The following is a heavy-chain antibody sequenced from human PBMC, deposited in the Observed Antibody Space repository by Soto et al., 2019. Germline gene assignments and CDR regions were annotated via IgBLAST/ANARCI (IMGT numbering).Heavy chain of an antibody. Sequence: PSETLSLTCTVSGGSISSYYWSWIRQPPGKGLEWIGYIYYSGSTNYNPSLKSRVTISVDTSKNQFSLKLSSVTAADTAVYYCARDLVERGFDYWGQGTLVTVSS. CDR2: IYYSGST. J-gene: IGHJ4*02. CDR1: GGSISSYY. V-gene: IGHV4-59*01. D-gene: IGHD1-26*01. CDR3: ARDLVERGFDY.